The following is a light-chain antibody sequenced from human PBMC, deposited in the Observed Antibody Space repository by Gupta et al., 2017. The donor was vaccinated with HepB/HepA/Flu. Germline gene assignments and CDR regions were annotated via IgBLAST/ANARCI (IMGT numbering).Light chain of an antibody. CDR2: GEN. Sequence: SSELTQDPTVSVALGQTVRITCQGDRLRRFYANWYQQKPGQAPVLVLSGENSRPSGIPDRFSGSRSGNTASLTITGAQAEDEADYDCHSRDTSGNRALFGGGTRLTVL. CDR1: RLRRFY. CDR3: HSRDTSGNRAL. V-gene: IGLV3-19*01. J-gene: IGLJ2*01.